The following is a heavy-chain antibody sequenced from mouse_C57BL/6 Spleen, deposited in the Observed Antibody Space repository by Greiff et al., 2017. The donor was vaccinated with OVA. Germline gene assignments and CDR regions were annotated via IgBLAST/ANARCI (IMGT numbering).Heavy chain of an antibody. Sequence: QVQLKQSGPELVKPGASVKISCKASGYAFSSSWMNWVKQRPGKGLEWIGRIYPGDGDTTYNGKFKGKATLTADKSSSTAYIQLSSLTSEDSAVYFCASSYCSNLAYWGQGTLVTVSA. D-gene: IGHD2-5*01. CDR2: IYPGDGDT. J-gene: IGHJ3*01. CDR1: GYAFSSSW. CDR3: ASSYCSNLAY. V-gene: IGHV1-82*01.